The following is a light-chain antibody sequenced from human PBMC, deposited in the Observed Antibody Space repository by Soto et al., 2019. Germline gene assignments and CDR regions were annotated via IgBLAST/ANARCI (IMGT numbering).Light chain of an antibody. CDR1: QYIGDF. CDR2: GAS. Sequence: DIQMTQSPSPLSAFVVVRVTITCRASQYIGDFLNWYQQPPGKPPKLLIFGASNLHSGVRSRFSGSGSGTEFTLTISNLEREDFATCYCQQSYLILGTFGRGTKVDIK. V-gene: IGKV1-39*01. CDR3: QQSYLILGT. J-gene: IGKJ1*01.